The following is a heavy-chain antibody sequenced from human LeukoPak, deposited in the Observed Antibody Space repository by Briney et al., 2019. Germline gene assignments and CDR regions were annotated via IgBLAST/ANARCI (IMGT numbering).Heavy chain of an antibody. CDR3: ARHLPRLGWFDP. D-gene: IGHD3-16*01. J-gene: IGHJ5*02. CDR1: GGSISSGGYY. Sequence: SETLSLTCTVSGGSISSGGYYWSWIRQHPGKGLEWIGEIYHSGSTNYNPSLRSRVTISVDKSENQFSLKLSSVTAADTAVYYCARHLPRLGWFDPWGQGTLATVSS. V-gene: IGHV4-31*03. CDR2: IYHSGST.